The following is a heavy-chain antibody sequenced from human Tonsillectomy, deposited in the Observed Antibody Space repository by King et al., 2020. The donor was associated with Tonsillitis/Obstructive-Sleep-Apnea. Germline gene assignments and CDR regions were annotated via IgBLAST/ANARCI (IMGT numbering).Heavy chain of an antibody. V-gene: IGHV1-18*01. CDR3: ASNQGSGYVPGWFDP. CDR1: GDTFTSYG. Sequence: QLVQSGAEVKKPGASVKVSCKASGDTFTSYGITWVRQAPGQGLEWMGWISADDGDTNYAQNLQGRVTMTTDTSTSTAYMELRTLRSDDTALYYCASNQGSGYVPGWFDPWGQGTLVTVSS. CDR2: ISADDGDT. D-gene: IGHD3-10*01. J-gene: IGHJ5*02.